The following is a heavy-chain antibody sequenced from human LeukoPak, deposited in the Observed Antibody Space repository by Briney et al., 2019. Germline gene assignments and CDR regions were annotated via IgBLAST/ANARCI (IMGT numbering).Heavy chain of an antibody. CDR1: GYTFTSYG. J-gene: IGHJ4*02. CDR3: ARNKQNYYDSSGYYYVLDY. D-gene: IGHD3-22*01. V-gene: IGHV1-18*01. CDR2: ISAYNGNT. Sequence: RASVKVSCKASGYTFTSYGISWVRQAPGQGLEWMGWISAYNGNTNYAQKLQGRVTMTTDTSTSTAYMELRSLRSDDTAVYYCARNKQNYYDSSGYYYVLDYWGQGTLVTVSS.